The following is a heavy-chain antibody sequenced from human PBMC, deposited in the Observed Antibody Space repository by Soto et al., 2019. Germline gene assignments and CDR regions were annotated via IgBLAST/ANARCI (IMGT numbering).Heavy chain of an antibody. D-gene: IGHD6-19*01. V-gene: IGHV4-4*02. J-gene: IGHJ3*02. CDR2: IYHSGST. CDR3: ARDSEIAVAGRQGAFDI. Sequence: QVQLQESGPGLVKPSGTLSLTCAVSGGSISSSNWWSWVRQPPGKGLEWIGEIYHSGSTNYNPSLKSRVTISVDKSKNQFSLKLSSVTAADTAVYYCARDSEIAVAGRQGAFDIWGQGTMVTVSS. CDR1: GGSISSSNW.